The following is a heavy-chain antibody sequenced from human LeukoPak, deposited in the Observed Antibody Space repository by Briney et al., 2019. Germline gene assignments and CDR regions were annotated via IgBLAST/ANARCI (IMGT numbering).Heavy chain of an antibody. Sequence: GGSLRLSCAAYGFTFSNYAMHWVRQAPGKGLEWVAAVWHGGNNKYYADSVKGRFIISRDNSMDILYLEMNSLRVEDTAVFYCAKDIGGSYSGLDYWGQGTLVTVSS. CDR1: GFTFSNYA. D-gene: IGHD1-26*01. CDR3: AKDIGGSYSGLDY. V-gene: IGHV3-33*03. J-gene: IGHJ4*02. CDR2: VWHGGNNK.